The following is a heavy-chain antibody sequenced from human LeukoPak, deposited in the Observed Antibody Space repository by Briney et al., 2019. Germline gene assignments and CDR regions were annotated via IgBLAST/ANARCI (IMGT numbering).Heavy chain of an antibody. V-gene: IGHV3-7*01. J-gene: IGHJ6*03. D-gene: IGHD5-24*01. CDR3: ARVRDGYKPPKLSSYYYMDV. CDR2: IKQDGSEK. CDR1: GFIIISYR. Sequence: GESLRHSCAASGFIIISYRMSWVRQAPGKGLEWVANIKQDGSEKYYVGSVKGRFTISRDNAKNSLYLQMSSLRAEDTAVYYCARVRDGYKPPKLSSYYYMDVWGKGTTVTISS.